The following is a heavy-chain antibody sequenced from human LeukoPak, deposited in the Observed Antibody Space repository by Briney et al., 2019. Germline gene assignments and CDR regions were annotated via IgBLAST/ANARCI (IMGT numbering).Heavy chain of an antibody. V-gene: IGHV4-39*07. Sequence: PSETLSLTCTVSGGSISSIGYYWGWIRQPPGKGLEWIGSIYYSGSTNYNPSLKSRVTISVDTSKNQFSLKLSSVTAADTAVYYCAREYYYDTHFDYWGQGTLVTVFS. CDR1: GGSISSIGYY. D-gene: IGHD3-22*01. J-gene: IGHJ4*02. CDR3: AREYYYDTHFDY. CDR2: IYYSGST.